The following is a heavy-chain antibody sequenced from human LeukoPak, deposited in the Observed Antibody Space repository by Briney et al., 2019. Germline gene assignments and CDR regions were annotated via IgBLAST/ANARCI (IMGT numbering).Heavy chain of an antibody. CDR2: IRSKSSGGTT. Sequence: GGSLRLSCTASGFRFGDYALSWVRQAPGKGLDWVGFIRSKSSGGTTEYAASVKGRFTISRDDSKSTAYLQMNSLKTEDTAVYYCIRDDVSLRQYLDWVPRRDDAFDIWGQGTMVTVSS. V-gene: IGHV3-49*04. CDR1: GFRFGDYA. J-gene: IGHJ3*02. CDR3: IRDDVSLRQYLDWVPRRDDAFDI. D-gene: IGHD3-9*01.